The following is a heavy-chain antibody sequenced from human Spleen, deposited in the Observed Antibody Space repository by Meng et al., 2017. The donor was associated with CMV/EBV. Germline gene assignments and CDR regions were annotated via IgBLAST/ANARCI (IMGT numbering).Heavy chain of an antibody. CDR2: IYYSGST. CDR3: AQEGTYYYDSSGYSLGY. CDR1: GGSISSGDYY. Sequence: ESGPGLGKPSGTLSLTCTVSGGSISSGDYYWSWIRQPPGKGLEWIGYIYYSGSTYYNPSLKSRVTISVDTSKNQFSLQLNSVTPEDTAVYYCAQEGTYYYDSSGYSLGYWGQGTLVTVSS. D-gene: IGHD3-22*01. V-gene: IGHV4-30-4*08. J-gene: IGHJ4*02.